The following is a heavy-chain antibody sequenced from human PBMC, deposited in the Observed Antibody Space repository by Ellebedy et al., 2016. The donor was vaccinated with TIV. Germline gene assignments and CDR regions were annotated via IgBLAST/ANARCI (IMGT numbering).Heavy chain of an antibody. Sequence: PGGSLRLSCAASGFNFDDYAMHWVRQAPGKGLEWVSGISWNNGDMGYAGSVKGRFTISRDNTKNSLYLQMNSLRPEDTAFYYCAKGGWDTTGYHLYFDYWGQGTLVTVSS. CDR1: GFNFDDYA. D-gene: IGHD3-9*01. CDR2: ISWNNGDM. CDR3: AKGGWDTTGYHLYFDY. J-gene: IGHJ4*02. V-gene: IGHV3-9*01.